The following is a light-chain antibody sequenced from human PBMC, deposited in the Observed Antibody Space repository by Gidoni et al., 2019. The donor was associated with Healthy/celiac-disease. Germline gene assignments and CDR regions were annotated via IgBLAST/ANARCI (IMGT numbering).Light chain of an antibody. CDR3: QQYYSTPT. J-gene: IGKJ2*01. Sequence: DIVMTQSPASLAVSLGERATINCKSSQSVLYSSNNKNYLAWYQQKLGQPPKLLIYWASTRESGVPDRFSGSGSGTDFTLTISSLQAEDVAVYYCQQYYSTPTFGQGTKLEIK. CDR2: WAS. V-gene: IGKV4-1*01. CDR1: QSVLYSSNNKNY.